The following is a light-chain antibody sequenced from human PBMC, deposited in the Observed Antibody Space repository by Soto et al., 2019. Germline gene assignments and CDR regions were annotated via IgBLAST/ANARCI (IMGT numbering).Light chain of an antibody. CDR3: SSYTGFSTDIL. J-gene: IGLJ2*01. Sequence: QSVLTQPASVSGSPGQSITISCTGTSSDVGSYNLVSWYQHHAGTAPKLIIYQVTNRPSGVSDRFSASKSGDTASLTISGLQAEDEAIYYCSSYTGFSTDILFGGGTKLTVL. V-gene: IGLV2-14*01. CDR2: QVT. CDR1: SSDVGSYNL.